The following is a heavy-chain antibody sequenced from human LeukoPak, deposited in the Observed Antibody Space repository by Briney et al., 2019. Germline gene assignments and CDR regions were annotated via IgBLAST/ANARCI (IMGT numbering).Heavy chain of an antibody. CDR1: RFTLSTYW. CDR3: ARGVPYDSSTGPHYSPY. CDR2: IKQDGSEE. Sequence: PGGSLRLSCAASRFTLSTYWMSWVRQAPGKGLEWVAHIKQDGSEEYYVDSVKGRFTTSRDSAKNSLYLQMNSLRAEDTAVDYRARGVPYDSSTGPHYSPYWGQGTLPTVPS. D-gene: IGHD3-3*01. V-gene: IGHV3-7*01. J-gene: IGHJ1*01.